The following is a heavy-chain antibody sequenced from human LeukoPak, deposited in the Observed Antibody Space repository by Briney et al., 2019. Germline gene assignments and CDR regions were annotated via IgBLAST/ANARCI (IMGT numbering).Heavy chain of an antibody. V-gene: IGHV3-74*01. J-gene: IGHJ4*02. D-gene: IGHD5-24*01. Sequence: GGSLRLSCAAPGFTFSSYWMHWVRQAPGKGLVWVSRINSDGSSTSYADSVQGRFTISRDNAKNTRYLQMNSLRPEAPAVYYCARVIIRRDGYNGYFDYWGQGTLVTVSS. CDR2: INSDGSST. CDR3: ARVIIRRDGYNGYFDY. CDR1: GFTFSSYW.